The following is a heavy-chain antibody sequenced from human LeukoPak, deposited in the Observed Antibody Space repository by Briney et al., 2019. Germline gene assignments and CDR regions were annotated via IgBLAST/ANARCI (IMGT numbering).Heavy chain of an antibody. Sequence: ASVKVSCKASGYTFTSYYMHWVRQAPGQGLEWMGLIHPSGGTTAYAQKFQGRVTMTRDMSTSTFYMELSSLRSEGTAVYYCARGFFGSGYLSVQFWGQGTLVTVSS. J-gene: IGHJ1*01. CDR2: IHPSGGTT. V-gene: IGHV1-46*01. CDR1: GYTFTSYY. CDR3: ARGFFGSGYLSVQF. D-gene: IGHD3-22*01.